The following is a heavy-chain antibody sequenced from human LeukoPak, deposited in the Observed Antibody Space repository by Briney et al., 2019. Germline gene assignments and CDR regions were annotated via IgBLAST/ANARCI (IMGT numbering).Heavy chain of an antibody. D-gene: IGHD6-19*01. Sequence: GGSLRLSCAASGFTFSSYAMHWVRRAPGKALEWVATISSDGGNRYYSDSVKGRITISRDNSKNTLYLQMSSLRPEDTAVFHCARGRAVTGSTVIDYWGQGTLVTVSS. J-gene: IGHJ4*02. CDR3: ARGRAVTGSTVIDY. CDR2: ISSDGGNR. CDR1: GFTFSSYA. V-gene: IGHV3-30-3*01.